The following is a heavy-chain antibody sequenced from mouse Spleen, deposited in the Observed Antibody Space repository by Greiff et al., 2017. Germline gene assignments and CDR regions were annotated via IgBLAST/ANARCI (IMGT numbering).Heavy chain of an antibody. CDR3: ARDRVYYDGSYFDY. V-gene: IGHV5-12-1*01. J-gene: IGHJ2*01. Sequence: EVQVVESGGGLVKLGGSLKLSCAASGFTFSSYYMSWVRQTPEKRLEWVATISSGGGSTYYPDSVKGRFTISRDNAKNTLYLQMSSLNSEDTAVYYCARDRVYYDGSYFDYWGQGTTLTVSS. D-gene: IGHD2-3*01. CDR1: GFTFSSYY. CDR2: ISSGGGST.